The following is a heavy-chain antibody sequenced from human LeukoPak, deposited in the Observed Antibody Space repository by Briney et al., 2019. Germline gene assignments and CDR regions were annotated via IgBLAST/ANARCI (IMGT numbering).Heavy chain of an antibody. J-gene: IGHJ4*02. CDR3: ARGPLYYDFWSGYPLDY. V-gene: IGHV3-7*01. CDR1: GFTFSSYW. D-gene: IGHD3-3*01. CDR2: IKQDGSEK. Sequence: GGSLRLSCAASGFTFSSYWMSWVRQAPGKGLEWVANIKQDGSEKYYVDSVKGRFTISRDNAKNSLYLQMNSLRAEDTAVYYCARGPLYYDFWSGYPLDYWGQGTLDTVSS.